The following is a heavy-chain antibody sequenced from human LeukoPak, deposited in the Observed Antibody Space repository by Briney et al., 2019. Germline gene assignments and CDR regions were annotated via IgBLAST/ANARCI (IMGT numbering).Heavy chain of an antibody. CDR1: GITLSNYG. Sequence: SGGSLRLSCAVSGITLSNYGMSWVRQAPGKGLEWVAGLSGSGGGTNYADSVQGRFTISRDNPKNTLYLQMNSLRAEDTAVYYCAKFRPVTSVAGTIFHYWGQGTLVTVSS. CDR3: AKFRPVTSVAGTIFHY. J-gene: IGHJ4*02. D-gene: IGHD6-19*01. CDR2: LSGSGGGT. V-gene: IGHV3-23*01.